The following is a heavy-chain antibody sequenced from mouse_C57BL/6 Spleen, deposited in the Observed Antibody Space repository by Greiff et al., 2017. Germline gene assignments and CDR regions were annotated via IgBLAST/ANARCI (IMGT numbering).Heavy chain of an antibody. CDR2: IHPNSGST. J-gene: IGHJ3*01. V-gene: IGHV1-64*01. CDR1: GYTFTSYW. D-gene: IGHD2-1*01. CDR3: ARGGLYYGNYVDAY. Sequence: VQLQQPGAELVKPGASVKLSCKASGYTFTSYWMHWVKQRPGQGLEWIGMIHPNSGSTNYNEKFKSKATLTVDKSSSTAYMQLSSLTSEDSAVYYCARGGLYYGNYVDAYWGQGTLVTVSA.